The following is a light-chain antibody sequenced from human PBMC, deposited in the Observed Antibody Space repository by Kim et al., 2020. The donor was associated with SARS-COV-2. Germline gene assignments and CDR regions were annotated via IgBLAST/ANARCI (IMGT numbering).Light chain of an antibody. Sequence: EFVLTQSPGTLSLSPGKRATLSCRASQTISSAYLAWYQQKPGQAPRLLIYGASSRASGIPDRFSGSGSGTDFTLTISRLEPEDFAFYYCQQYGNSPAFGQGTKVEIK. CDR2: GAS. V-gene: IGKV3-20*01. CDR3: QQYGNSPA. CDR1: QTISSAY. J-gene: IGKJ1*01.